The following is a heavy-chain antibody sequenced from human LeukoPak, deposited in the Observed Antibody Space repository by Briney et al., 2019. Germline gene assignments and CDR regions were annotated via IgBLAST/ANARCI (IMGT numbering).Heavy chain of an antibody. D-gene: IGHD6-13*01. CDR3: ARVPSASAYHYMDV. Sequence: SETLSLTCTVSGGSISSYYWTWIRQPPGKGLEWIGCIYYTGSTNHNPSLKSRVIISVDTSKNQFSLKMSSVTAADTAVYYCARVPSASAYHYMDVWGKGTTVTVSS. J-gene: IGHJ6*03. CDR2: IYYTGST. CDR1: GGSISSYY. V-gene: IGHV4-59*01.